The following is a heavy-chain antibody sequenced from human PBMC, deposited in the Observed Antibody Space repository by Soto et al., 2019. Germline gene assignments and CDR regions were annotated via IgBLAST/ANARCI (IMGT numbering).Heavy chain of an antibody. J-gene: IGHJ4*02. CDR1: GFTFSSYA. CDR3: ASMSSSWGNYYFDY. CDR2: ISYDGSNK. Sequence: GGSLRLSCAASGFTFSSYAMHWVRQAPGKGLEWVAVISYDGSNKYYADSVKGRFTISRDNSKNTLYLQMNSLRAEDTAVYYCASMSSSWGNYYFDYWGQGTLVTVSS. D-gene: IGHD6-13*01. V-gene: IGHV3-30-3*01.